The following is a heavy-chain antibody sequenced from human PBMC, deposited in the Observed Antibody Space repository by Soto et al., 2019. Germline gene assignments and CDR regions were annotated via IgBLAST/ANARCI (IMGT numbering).Heavy chain of an antibody. D-gene: IGHD3-16*01. J-gene: IGHJ4*02. Sequence: PGGSLRLSCAASGFEFSYAWMGWVRQAPGKGLEWIGRIKSKVDGGAKQYGTPVRGRFTISRDDSKNTLTLEMKSLTAEDTAMYYCASQFCLGGSFLYRYFYSWGKGTLVPVSS. V-gene: IGHV3-15*01. CDR3: ASQFCLGGSFLYRYFYS. CDR1: GFEFSYAW. CDR2: IKSKVDGGAK.